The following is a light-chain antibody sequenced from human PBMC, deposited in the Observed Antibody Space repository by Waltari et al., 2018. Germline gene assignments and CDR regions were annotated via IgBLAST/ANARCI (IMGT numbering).Light chain of an antibody. V-gene: IGKV4-1*01. CDR2: WAS. CDR1: QNVLYSSNNKNY. Sequence: DIVMTQSPDSLAVSLGERATINCKSSQNVLYSSNNKNYLAWYQQKPGQPPKLLIYWASTRESGVPDRFSGSGSGTDFTLTISSLQAEDVAVYYCQQYHTSPFTFGPGTKVDI. CDR3: QQYHTSPFT. J-gene: IGKJ3*01.